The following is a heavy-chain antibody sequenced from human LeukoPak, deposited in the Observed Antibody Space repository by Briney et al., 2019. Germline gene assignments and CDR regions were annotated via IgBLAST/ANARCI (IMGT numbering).Heavy chain of an antibody. CDR2: IHNTGST. V-gene: IGHV4-39*01. D-gene: IGHD3-3*01. CDR3: AKSHLGVPHDY. J-gene: IGHJ4*02. Sequence: KPSETLSLTCTVSGGSISSVAYYWGWIRQPPGKGLEWIATIHNTGSTYYNPSLKSRITISIDASRNQISLELNSATAADTAIYYCAKSHLGVPHDYWGQGTLVTVSS. CDR1: GGSISSVAYY.